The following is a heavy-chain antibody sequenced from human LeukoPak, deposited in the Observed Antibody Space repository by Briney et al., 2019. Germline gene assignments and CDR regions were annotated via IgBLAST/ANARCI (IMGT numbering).Heavy chain of an antibody. CDR1: GFTFSSYG. CDR2: IRYDGTNK. V-gene: IGHV3-30*02. CDR3: WTVVPAAIPLFGY. J-gene: IGHJ4*02. D-gene: IGHD2-2*01. Sequence: GGSLRLSCAASGFTFSSYGMHWVRQAPGKGLEWVAFIRYDGTNKYYADSVKGRFTISRDNSKNTLYLQMNSLRTEDTAVYYCWTVVPAAIPLFGYWGQGTLVTVSS.